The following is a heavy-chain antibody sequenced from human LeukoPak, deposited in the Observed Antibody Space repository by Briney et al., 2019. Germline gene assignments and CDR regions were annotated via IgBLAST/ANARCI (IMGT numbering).Heavy chain of an antibody. CDR1: GFRFSDCA. D-gene: IGHD3-16*01. V-gene: IGHV3-23*01. CDR3: AKFEGALISAWYIDY. CDR2: IDGTNT. J-gene: IGHJ4*02. Sequence: PGGSLRLSCIASGFRFSDCAMSWVRQAPGKGLEWVSVIDGTNTYYADSMKGRFALSRDNSKNTLYLQLNNLRAEDTAVYYCAKFEGALISAWYIDYWGQGTLVTVSS.